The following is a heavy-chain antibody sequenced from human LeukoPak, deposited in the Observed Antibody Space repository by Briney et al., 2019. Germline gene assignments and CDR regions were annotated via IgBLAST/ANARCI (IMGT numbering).Heavy chain of an antibody. V-gene: IGHV3-21*01. CDR3: ASDDYGDYEDGFDI. J-gene: IGHJ3*02. CDR2: ISSTSTYI. Sequence: GGSLRLSCVVSGFTFSRPTMNWVRQAPGKGLEWVSSISSTSTYIYYADSVKGRFTISRDNAKKSLYLQMNSLRGEDTAVYYCASDDYGDYEDGFDIWGQGTMVTVSS. CDR1: GFTFSRPT. D-gene: IGHD4-17*01.